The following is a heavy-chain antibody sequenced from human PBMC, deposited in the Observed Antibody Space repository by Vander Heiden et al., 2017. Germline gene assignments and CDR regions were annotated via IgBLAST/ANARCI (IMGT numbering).Heavy chain of an antibody. CDR1: GFTFSSYA. J-gene: IGHJ4*02. Sequence: EVQLLESGGGLVQPGGSLRLSCAASGFTFSSYAMSWVRQAPGKGLEWVSAISGSGGSTYYADAVKGRFTISRDNSKNTLYLQMNSLRAEDTAVYYCAKCPSSSWFHFDYWGQGTLVTVSS. CDR3: AKCPSSSWFHFDY. D-gene: IGHD6-13*01. CDR2: ISGSGGST. V-gene: IGHV3-23*01.